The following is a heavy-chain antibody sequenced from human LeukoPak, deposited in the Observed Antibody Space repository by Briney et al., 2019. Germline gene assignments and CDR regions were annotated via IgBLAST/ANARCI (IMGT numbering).Heavy chain of an antibody. Sequence: KPGGSLRFSCAASGFTFSSYSMNWVRQAPGKGLEWVSSISSSSSYIYYADSVKGRFTISRDNAKNSLYLQMNSLRAEDTAVYYCARDRPHCSSTSCYADYYYGMDVWGQGTTVTVSS. V-gene: IGHV3-21*01. J-gene: IGHJ6*02. CDR2: ISSSSSYI. CDR1: GFTFSSYS. D-gene: IGHD2-2*01. CDR3: ARDRPHCSSTSCYADYYYGMDV.